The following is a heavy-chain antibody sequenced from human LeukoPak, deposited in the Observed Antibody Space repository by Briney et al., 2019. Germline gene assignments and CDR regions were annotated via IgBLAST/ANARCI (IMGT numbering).Heavy chain of an antibody. CDR2: ISYDGSNK. CDR3: ARTRDGYIDDAFDI. J-gene: IGHJ3*02. V-gene: IGHV3-30-3*01. Sequence: GRSLRLSCAASGFTFSRYAMHWVRQAPGKGLEWVAVISYDGSNKHYADSVKGRFTISRDSSKNTLYLQMNSLRPEDTAVYYCARTRDGYIDDAFDIWGQGTMVTVSS. D-gene: IGHD5-24*01. CDR1: GFTFSRYA.